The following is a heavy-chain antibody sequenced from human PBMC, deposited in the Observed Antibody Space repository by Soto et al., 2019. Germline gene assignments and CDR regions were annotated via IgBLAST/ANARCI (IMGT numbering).Heavy chain of an antibody. CDR2: VNHGGGT. CDR3: ARAAVAAGGPFDK. D-gene: IGHD2-15*01. J-gene: IGHJ4*02. CDR1: GGSFSGFF. Sequence: PSETLSLTCAVSGGSFSGFFWGWIRQPPGKGLEWIGEVNHGGGTNYNPSLKSRVTISSDTSKNHFSLTLRSVTAADTAVYYCARAAVAAGGPFDKWGQGALVTVSS. V-gene: IGHV4-34*01.